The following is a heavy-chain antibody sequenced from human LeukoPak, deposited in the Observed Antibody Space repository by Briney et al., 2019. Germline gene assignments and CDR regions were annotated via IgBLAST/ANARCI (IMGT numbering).Heavy chain of an antibody. Sequence: EGSVKVSCKASGYTFTSYGISWVRQAPGQGLEWMGWISAYNGNTNYAQKLQGRVTMTTDTSTSTAYMELRSLRSDDTAVYYCATGTYYYDSSGYYPIDYWGQGTLVTVSS. D-gene: IGHD3-22*01. CDR3: ATGTYYYDSSGYYPIDY. J-gene: IGHJ4*02. CDR1: GYTFTSYG. CDR2: ISAYNGNT. V-gene: IGHV1-18*01.